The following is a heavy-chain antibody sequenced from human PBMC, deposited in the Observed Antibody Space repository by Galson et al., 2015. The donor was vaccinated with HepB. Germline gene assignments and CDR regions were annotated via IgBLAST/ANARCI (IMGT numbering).Heavy chain of an antibody. Sequence: SVKVSCKASGYTFTSYYLHWVRQAPGQGLEWMGIINPSGGTTSYAQKFQGRVTMTRDTSTSTAYMELSSLRSEDTAVYYCARVYCSSTSCYVEGWFDPWGQGTLVTVSS. CDR2: INPSGGTT. V-gene: IGHV1-46*01. CDR1: GYTFTSYY. CDR3: ARVYCSSTSCYVEGWFDP. J-gene: IGHJ5*02. D-gene: IGHD2-2*01.